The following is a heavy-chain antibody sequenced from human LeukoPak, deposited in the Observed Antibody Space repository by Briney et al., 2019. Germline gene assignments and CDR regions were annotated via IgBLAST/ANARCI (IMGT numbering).Heavy chain of an antibody. CDR3: ARERCSGGSCYSANWFDP. V-gene: IGHV1-18*01. CDR1: GYTFTSYG. J-gene: IGHJ5*02. Sequence: ASVEVSCKASGYTFTSYGISWVRQAPGQGLEWMGWISAYNGNTNYAQKPQGRVTMTTDTSTSTAYMELRSLRSDDTAVYYCARERCSGGSCYSANWFDPWGQGTLVTVSS. D-gene: IGHD2-15*01. CDR2: ISAYNGNT.